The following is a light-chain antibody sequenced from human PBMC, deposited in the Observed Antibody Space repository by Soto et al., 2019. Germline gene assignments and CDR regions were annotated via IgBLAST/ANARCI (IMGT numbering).Light chain of an antibody. CDR2: DAS. V-gene: IGKV3-20*01. CDR3: QQYGSSPRT. Sequence: EIVMTQSPATLSVSPGERATLSCRASQSVSRYLAWYQQKPGQAPRLLIYDASYRATGIPARFSGSGSETDFTLTINRLEPEDFALYYCQQYGSSPRTFGQGTKVDI. CDR1: QSVSRY. J-gene: IGKJ1*01.